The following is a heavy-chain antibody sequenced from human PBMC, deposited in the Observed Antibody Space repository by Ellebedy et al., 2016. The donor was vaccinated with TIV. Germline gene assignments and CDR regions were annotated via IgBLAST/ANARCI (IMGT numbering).Heavy chain of an antibody. J-gene: IGHJ4*02. V-gene: IGHV3-23*01. CDR1: GFTFSSYA. CDR2: ISCSGGST. Sequence: GGSLRLSXAASGFTFSSYAMSWVRQAPGKGLEWVSAISCSGGSTYYADSVKGRFTISRDNSKNTLYLQMNSLRAEDTAVYYCAAPSHDYGDYYFDYWGQGTLVTVSS. CDR3: AAPSHDYGDYYFDY. D-gene: IGHD4-17*01.